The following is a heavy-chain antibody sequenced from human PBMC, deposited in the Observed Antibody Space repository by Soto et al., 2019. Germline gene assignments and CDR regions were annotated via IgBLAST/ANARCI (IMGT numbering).Heavy chain of an antibody. CDR2: ISAYNGNT. D-gene: IGHD3-22*01. CDR1: GYTFTSYG. V-gene: IGHV1-18*01. Sequence: ASVKVSCKASGYTFTSYGISWVRQAPGQGLEWMGWISAYNGNTNYAQKLQGRVTMTTDTSTSTAYMELRSLRSDDTAVYYCARDDLSYYDSSGYIGLYYYYGMDVWGQGTTVTVSS. J-gene: IGHJ6*02. CDR3: ARDDLSYYDSSGYIGLYYYYGMDV.